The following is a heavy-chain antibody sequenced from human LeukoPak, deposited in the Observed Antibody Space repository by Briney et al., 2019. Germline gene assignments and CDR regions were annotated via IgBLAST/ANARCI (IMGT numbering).Heavy chain of an antibody. CDR2: INHGGST. D-gene: IGHD1-1*01. V-gene: IGHV4-34*01. CDR1: GGSFSGNY. Sequence: SESLSLTCAVYGGSFSGNYWSWIRQPPGKGLEWIGEINHGGSTNYNPSLKSRVTISVDTSKNQFSLKLSSVTAADTAVYYCARGLERDDAFDIWGQGTMVTVPS. J-gene: IGHJ3*02. CDR3: ARGLERDDAFDI.